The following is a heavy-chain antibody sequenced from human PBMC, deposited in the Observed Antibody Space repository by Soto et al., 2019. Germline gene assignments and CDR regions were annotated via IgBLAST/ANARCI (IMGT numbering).Heavy chain of an antibody. J-gene: IGHJ5*02. V-gene: IGHV4-4*02. D-gene: IGHD2-21*02. Sequence: SETLSLTCGVSGGTVASSHWWSWVRQSPGRGLEWIGNVYHTGDTNFNPSLQNRVTFSVDKSNNQFSLRLTSVTAADTAVYFCAREIVTAGGNNYFDPWGPGTLVTVSS. CDR3: AREIVTAGGNNYFDP. CDR2: VYHTGDT. CDR1: GGTVASSHW.